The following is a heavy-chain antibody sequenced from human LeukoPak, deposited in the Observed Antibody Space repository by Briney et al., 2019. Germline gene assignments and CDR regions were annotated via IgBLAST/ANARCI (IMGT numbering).Heavy chain of an antibody. Sequence: ASVKVSCKASGYAFTSYYMHWVRQAPGQGLEWMGIINPSGGSTSYAQKFQGRVTMTRDTSTSTVYMELSSLRSEDTAVYYCARDTRFYDFWSGPYYYSYYMDVWGKGTTVTVSS. V-gene: IGHV1-46*01. CDR1: GYAFTSYY. J-gene: IGHJ6*03. CDR2: INPSGGST. CDR3: ARDTRFYDFWSGPYYYSYYMDV. D-gene: IGHD3-3*01.